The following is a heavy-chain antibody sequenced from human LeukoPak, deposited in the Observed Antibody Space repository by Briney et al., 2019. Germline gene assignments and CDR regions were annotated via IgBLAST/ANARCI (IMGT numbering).Heavy chain of an antibody. J-gene: IGHJ5*02. V-gene: IGHV3-23*01. CDR3: AKSPKGSRVPYNWFDP. CDR1: GFTFSSYA. Sequence: PGGSLRLSCAASGFTFSSYAMSWVRQAPGKGLEWVSAISGSGGSTYYADSVKGRFTISRDNFKSTLYLQMNSLRAEDTAVYYCAKSPKGSRVPYNWFDPWGQGTLVTVSS. CDR2: ISGSGGST.